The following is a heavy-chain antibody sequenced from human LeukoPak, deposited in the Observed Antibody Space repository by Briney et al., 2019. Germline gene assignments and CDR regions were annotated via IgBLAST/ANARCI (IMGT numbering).Heavy chain of an antibody. CDR2: IDTAGDT. V-gene: IGHV3-13*01. J-gene: IGHJ4*02. CDR1: GFTFSNYD. D-gene: IGHD2-15*01. Sequence: QPGGSLRLSCAASGFTFSNYDMHWVRQPTGKGLEWVSAIDTAGDTYHPDSVRGRFTFSRENAKNSLSLRMNSLRAEDTAVYYCARAWRGCIGGRCPYYFDYWGQGTLVTVSS. CDR3: ARAWRGCIGGRCPYYFDY.